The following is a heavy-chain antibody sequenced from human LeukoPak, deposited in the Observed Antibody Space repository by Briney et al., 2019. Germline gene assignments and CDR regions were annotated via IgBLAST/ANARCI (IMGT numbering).Heavy chain of an antibody. V-gene: IGHV3-20*04. CDR1: GFTFDDYG. D-gene: IGHD6-19*01. J-gene: IGHJ4*02. CDR3: ARVRYSSGWAPFDY. CDR2: INWNGGST. Sequence: TGGSLRLSCAASGFTFDDYGMSWVRQAPGKGLEWVSGINWNGGSTGYADSVKGRFTISRDNAKNSLYLQMNSLRAEDTAVYYCARVRYSSGWAPFDYWGQGTLVTVSS.